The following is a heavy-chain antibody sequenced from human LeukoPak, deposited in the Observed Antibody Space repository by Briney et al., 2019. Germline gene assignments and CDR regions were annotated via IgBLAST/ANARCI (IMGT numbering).Heavy chain of an antibody. CDR2: ISGSGGST. CDR3: AKDPRRFGDYDWYFDL. J-gene: IGHJ2*01. CDR1: GFTFSSHA. D-gene: IGHD3-10*01. Sequence: PGGSLRLSCAASGFTFSSHAMSWVRQAPGKGLEWVSGISGSGGSTYYADSVKGRFTISRDNSKNTLYLQMNSLRAEDTAVYYCAKDPRRFGDYDWYFDLWGRGTLVTVSS. V-gene: IGHV3-23*01.